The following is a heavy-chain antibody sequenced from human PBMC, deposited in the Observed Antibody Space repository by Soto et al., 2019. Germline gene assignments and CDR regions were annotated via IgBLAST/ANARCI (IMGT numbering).Heavy chain of an antibody. J-gene: IGHJ4*02. CDR1: GFSLSNARMG. V-gene: IGHV2-26*01. Sequence: SGPTLVNPTETLTLTCTVSGFSLSNARMGVSWIRQPPGKALEWLAHIFSNDEKSYSTSLKSRLTISKDTSKSQVVLTMTNMDPVETATYYCARRTYYYDSSGPSGGGDYFDYWGQGTLVTVSS. D-gene: IGHD3-22*01. CDR2: IFSNDEK. CDR3: ARRTYYYDSSGPSGGGDYFDY.